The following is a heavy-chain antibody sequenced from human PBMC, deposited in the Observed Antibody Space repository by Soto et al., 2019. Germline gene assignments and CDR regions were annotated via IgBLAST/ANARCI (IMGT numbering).Heavy chain of an antibody. Sequence: ASVKVSCKASGCTVSSYAISCVRQAPGQGLEWMGGIIPIFGTANYAQKFQGRVTITADESTSTAYMELSSLRSEDTAVYYCARSGGYSGYDRDYWGQGTLVTVSS. J-gene: IGHJ4*02. CDR3: ARSGGYSGYDRDY. V-gene: IGHV1-69*13. CDR1: GCTVSSYA. CDR2: IIPIFGTA. D-gene: IGHD5-12*01.